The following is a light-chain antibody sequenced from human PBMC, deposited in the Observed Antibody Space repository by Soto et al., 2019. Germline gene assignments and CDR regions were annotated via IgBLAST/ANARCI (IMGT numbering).Light chain of an antibody. CDR3: QQYGGSPAIT. CDR1: QRVRSGY. Sequence: EIVFTQSPGTLPLSHVERGTLSCRASQRVRSGYVAWFQQKPGQSTRLLXXGPXSRATGIPDRFRASASGTDFTLTISRLEPEYFALYFCQQYGGSPAITFGQGTRLEIK. J-gene: IGKJ5*01. CDR2: GPX. V-gene: IGKV3-20*01.